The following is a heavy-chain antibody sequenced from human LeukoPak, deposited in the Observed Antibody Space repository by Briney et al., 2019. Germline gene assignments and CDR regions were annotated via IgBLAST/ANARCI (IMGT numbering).Heavy chain of an antibody. D-gene: IGHD6-13*01. CDR2: INPNSGGT. CDR3: ASSFDSSSWYHY. Sequence: ASVKVSFKASGYTFTGYYMHWVRQAPGQGLEWMGWINPNSGGTNYAQKFQGRVTMTRDTSISTAYMELSRLRSDDTAVYYCASSFDSSSWYHYSGQGTLVTVSS. CDR1: GYTFTGYY. J-gene: IGHJ4*02. V-gene: IGHV1-2*02.